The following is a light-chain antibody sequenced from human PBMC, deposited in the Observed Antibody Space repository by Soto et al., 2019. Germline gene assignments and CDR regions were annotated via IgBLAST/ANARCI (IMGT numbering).Light chain of an antibody. V-gene: IGKV3-20*01. J-gene: IGKJ2*02. CDR3: QQQCT. CDR1: EFLSSSY. CDR2: AAS. Sequence: EIVLTQSPGTLSLSPGERATLSCRASEFLSSSYLVWYQQKPGQAPRLLIYAASRRATGIPDRFSGSGSATEYTLTLNPVEPEDFDVYYYQQQCTFGQGTKLEIK.